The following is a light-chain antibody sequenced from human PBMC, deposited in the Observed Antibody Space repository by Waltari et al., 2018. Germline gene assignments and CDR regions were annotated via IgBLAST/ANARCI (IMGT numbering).Light chain of an antibody. CDR3: MQALQTPRT. J-gene: IGKJ3*01. CDR2: LGS. Sequence: EIVMTQSPLSLPVTPGEPASISCRSSQSLQHSNGDNYLDWFLQKPGQSQQRLIYLGSNRAAGVPDMFSGSGSGTDFTLRISRVDAEDVGVYYCMQALQTPRTFGPGTKLDIK. V-gene: IGKV2-28*01. CDR1: QSLQHSNGDNY.